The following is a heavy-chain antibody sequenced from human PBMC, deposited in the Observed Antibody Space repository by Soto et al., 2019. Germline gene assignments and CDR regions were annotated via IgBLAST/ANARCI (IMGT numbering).Heavy chain of an antibody. CDR1: GFTFSSYA. V-gene: IGHV3-23*01. J-gene: IGHJ4*02. Sequence: EVQLLESGGGLVQPGGSLRLSCAASGFTFSSYAMSWVRQAPGKGLEWVSAISGSGGSTYYADSVKGRFTISRDNSKNTLYLQMNGLRAEDTAGYYCARGWALGELLPGAFDYWGQGILVTVSS. D-gene: IGHD1-26*01. CDR3: ARGWALGELLPGAFDY. CDR2: ISGSGGST.